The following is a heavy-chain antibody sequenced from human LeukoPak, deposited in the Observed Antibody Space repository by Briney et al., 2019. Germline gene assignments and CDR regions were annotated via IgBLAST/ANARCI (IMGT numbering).Heavy chain of an antibody. D-gene: IGHD6-13*01. V-gene: IGHV1-2*06. CDR1: GYTFTGYY. J-gene: IGHJ6*02. Sequence: ASLKVSCTASGYTFTGYYMHWVRQAPGQGLEWMGRINPNSGGTNYAQKFQGRVTMTRDTSISTAYMELSRLRSDDTAVYYCASATGIAAAGHLHYYYFGMGVWGQGTTVTVSS. CDR2: INPNSGGT. CDR3: ASATGIAAAGHLHYYYFGMGV.